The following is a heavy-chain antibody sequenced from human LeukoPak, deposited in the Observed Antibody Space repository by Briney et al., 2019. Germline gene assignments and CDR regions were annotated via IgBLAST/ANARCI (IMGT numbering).Heavy chain of an antibody. CDR2: HYHSGST. J-gene: IGHJ4*02. V-gene: IGHV4-38-2*01. D-gene: IGHD4-17*01. CDR1: DSSISSGYF. Sequence: SETLSLTCAVSDSSISSGYFWGWIQQPPGKGLELIGTHYHSGSTYYNPSLKSRVAISLDTSKTQFSLKLSSVCAADTALYYCATLLSDYGAQYFDSWGQGGLVTVSS. CDR3: ATLLSDYGAQYFDS.